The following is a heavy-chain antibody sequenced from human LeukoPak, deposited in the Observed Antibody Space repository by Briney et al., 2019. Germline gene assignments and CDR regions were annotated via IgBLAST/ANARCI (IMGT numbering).Heavy chain of an antibody. CDR3: ARDRSRRQQLVLGY. J-gene: IGHJ4*02. D-gene: IGHD6-13*01. CDR1: GFTFSSYG. Sequence: GSLRLSCAASGFTFSSYGMHWVRQAPGKGLEWVAVIWYDGSNKYYADSVKGRFTISRDNSKTTLYLQMNSLRAEDTAVYYCARDRSRRQQLVLGYWGQGTLVTVSS. V-gene: IGHV3-33*01. CDR2: IWYDGSNK.